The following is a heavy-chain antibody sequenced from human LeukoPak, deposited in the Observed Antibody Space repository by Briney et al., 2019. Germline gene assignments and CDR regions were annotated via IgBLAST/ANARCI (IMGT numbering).Heavy chain of an antibody. V-gene: IGHV3-21*01. D-gene: IGHD1-1*01. CDR3: AGSDTTGYIPREWDYWHFDL. CDR2: ISSGSSYK. CDR1: RFTFSSYS. Sequence: GGSLRLSCAASRFTFSSYSMNWVRQAPGKGLEWVSSISSGSSYKYYADSVKGRFTISRDNAKNSLYLQVNSLRAEDTAVYYCAGSDTTGYIPREWDYWHFDLWGRGTLVSVSS. J-gene: IGHJ2*01.